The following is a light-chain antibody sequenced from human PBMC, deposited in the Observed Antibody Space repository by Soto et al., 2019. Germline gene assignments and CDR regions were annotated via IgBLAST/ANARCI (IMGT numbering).Light chain of an antibody. CDR2: WAS. CDR3: HQHHSFPST. V-gene: IGKV4-1*01. J-gene: IGKJ1*01. Sequence: AMERSSRGTMNYKYRQSVLYSSNNKNYLAWYQQKPGQPPKMLIYWASTRESGVPDRFSGSGAGSDCTRPIGSLRADDVQVDPRHQHHSFPSTFGQGTKVDIK. CDR1: QSVLYSSNNKNY.